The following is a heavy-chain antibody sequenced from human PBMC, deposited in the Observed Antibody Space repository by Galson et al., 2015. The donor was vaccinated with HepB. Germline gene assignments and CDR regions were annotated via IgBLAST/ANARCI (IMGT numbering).Heavy chain of an antibody. CDR2: ISSSSSYI. J-gene: IGHJ5*02. D-gene: IGHD2-15*01. CDR1: GFTFSSYS. Sequence: SLRLSCAASGFTFSSYSMNWVRQAPGKGLEWVSSISSSSSYIYYADSVKGRFTISRDNAKNSLYLQMNSLRAEDTAVYYCARALGGYCSGGSCYGPWGQGTLVTVSS. CDR3: ARALGGYCSGGSCYGP. V-gene: IGHV3-21*01.